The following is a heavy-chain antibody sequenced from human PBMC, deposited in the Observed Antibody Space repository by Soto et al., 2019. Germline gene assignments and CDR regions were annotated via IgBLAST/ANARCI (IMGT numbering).Heavy chain of an antibody. CDR3: ARDTNIITIFGVVTTYPDAFDI. D-gene: IGHD3-3*01. V-gene: IGHV3-23*01. Sequence: PGGSLRLSCAASGFTFSSYAMSWVRQAPGKGLEWVSAISGSGGSTYYADSVKGRFTISRDNAKNSLYLQMNSLRAEDTAVYYCARDTNIITIFGVVTTYPDAFDIWGQGTMVTVSS. CDR1: GFTFSSYA. J-gene: IGHJ3*02. CDR2: ISGSGGST.